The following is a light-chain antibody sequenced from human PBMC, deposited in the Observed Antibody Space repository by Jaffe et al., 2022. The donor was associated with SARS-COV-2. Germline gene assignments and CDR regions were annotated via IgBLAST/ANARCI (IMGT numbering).Light chain of an antibody. Sequence: QSALTQPASVSGSPGQSITISCTGTSSDVGSYNFVSWYQQHPGKAPKLMIYEVSKRPSGISYRFSGSKSGNTASLTISGLQAEDEADYYCCSYAGSSTYVLFGGGTKLTVL. CDR2: EVS. J-gene: IGLJ2*01. V-gene: IGLV2-23*02. CDR1: SSDVGSYNF. CDR3: CSYAGSSTYVL.